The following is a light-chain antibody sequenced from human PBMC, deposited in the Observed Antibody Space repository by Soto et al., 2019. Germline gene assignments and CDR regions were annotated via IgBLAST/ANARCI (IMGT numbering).Light chain of an antibody. Sequence: DIVMTQSPDSLAVSLGERATINCKSSQSVLYSSNNKNYLAWYQQKPGLPPKLRIYWSSTRESGVPDRFSGSGCGIDFSFSISSLQAEDVAVYYCQQYYSSPTFGQGPKVEIK. CDR1: QSVLYSSNNKNY. CDR2: WSS. V-gene: IGKV4-1*01. CDR3: QQYYSSPT. J-gene: IGKJ1*01.